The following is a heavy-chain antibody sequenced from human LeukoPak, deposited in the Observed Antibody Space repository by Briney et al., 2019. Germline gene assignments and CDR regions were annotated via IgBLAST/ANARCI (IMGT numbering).Heavy chain of an antibody. J-gene: IGHJ4*02. CDR2: IYYSGST. CDR3: ASSPYGDQLDY. V-gene: IGHV4-30-4*01. D-gene: IGHD4-17*01. Sequence: SETLSLTCTVSGGSISSGDYYWSWIRQPPGKGLEWIGYIYYSGSTYYNPSLKSRVTISVDTSKNQFSLKLSSATAADTAVYYCASSPYGDQLDYWGQGTLVTVSS. CDR1: GGSISSGDYY.